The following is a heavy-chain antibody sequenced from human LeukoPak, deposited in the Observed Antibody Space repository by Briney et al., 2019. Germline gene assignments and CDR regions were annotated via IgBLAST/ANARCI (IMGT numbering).Heavy chain of an antibody. Sequence: DPSETLSLTCTVSGYSISSGYYWGWIRQPPGKGLDWIGSIYHSGSTYYNPSLKSRVTISVDTSKNQFSLKLSSVSAADTAVYYCARDGKRLLCFGDLEGDFDYWGQGTLVTVSS. J-gene: IGHJ4*02. CDR3: ARDGKRLLCFGDLEGDFDY. CDR2: IYHSGST. V-gene: IGHV4-38-2*02. D-gene: IGHD3-10*01. CDR1: GYSISSGYY.